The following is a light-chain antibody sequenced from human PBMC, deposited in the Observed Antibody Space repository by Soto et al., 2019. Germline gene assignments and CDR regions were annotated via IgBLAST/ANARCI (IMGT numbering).Light chain of an antibody. V-gene: IGLV2-8*01. Sequence: QSALTQPPSASGSPGQSVTISCTGTSSDVGGYNYVAWYQQYPGQAPKLMIYEVTKRPSGVPDRFSGSKSGNTASLTVSGLQTDDEADYYCSSYAGSNNWVFGGGTKLTVL. CDR2: EVT. CDR3: SSYAGSNNWV. J-gene: IGLJ3*02. CDR1: SSDVGGYNY.